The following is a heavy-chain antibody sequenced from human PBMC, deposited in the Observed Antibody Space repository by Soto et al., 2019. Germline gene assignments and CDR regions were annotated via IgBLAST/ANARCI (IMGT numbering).Heavy chain of an antibody. Sequence: QLHLVQSGAVVKKPGASVTVSCSASGYPVTAYYMHWVRQAPGRGLEWMGGINPATGAAKYTQTFPGRVTMPRDTSPRTVFMELSGLTSEDTAVFYCAIGGGVGVAGSAAFDMWGQGTLVTVSS. CDR3: AIGGGVGVAGSAAFDM. CDR1: GYPVTAYY. CDR2: INPATGAA. D-gene: IGHD3-3*01. V-gene: IGHV1-2*02. J-gene: IGHJ3*02.